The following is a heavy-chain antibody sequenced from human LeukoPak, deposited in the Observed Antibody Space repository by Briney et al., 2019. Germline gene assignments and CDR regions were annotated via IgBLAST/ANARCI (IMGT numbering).Heavy chain of an antibody. D-gene: IGHD3-10*01. CDR1: GFTFSSYS. CDR2: ISSSSSTI. V-gene: IGHV3-48*01. CDR3: ARDGPHYYGSGSYYRYYYYYYYMDV. J-gene: IGHJ6*03. Sequence: PGGSLRLSCAASGFTFSSYSMNWVRQAPGKGLEWVSYISSSSSTIYYADSVKGRFTISRDNAKNSLYLQMNSLRAEDTAVYYCARDGPHYYGSGSYYRYYYYYYYMDVWGKGTTVTISS.